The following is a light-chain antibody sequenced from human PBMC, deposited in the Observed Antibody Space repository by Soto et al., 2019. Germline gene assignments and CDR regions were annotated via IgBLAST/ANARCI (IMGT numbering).Light chain of an antibody. CDR1: QSISSSY. J-gene: IGKJ1*01. CDR2: GAS. Sequence: EIVLTQSPGTLSLSPGERATLSCRASQSISSSYLAWYQQKPGQAPRLLIHGASNRATGIPDRFSGSGSGTDFTLTISRLEPEDFAVHYCQQYGSSPSWTFGQGTKVDIK. V-gene: IGKV3-20*01. CDR3: QQYGSSPSWT.